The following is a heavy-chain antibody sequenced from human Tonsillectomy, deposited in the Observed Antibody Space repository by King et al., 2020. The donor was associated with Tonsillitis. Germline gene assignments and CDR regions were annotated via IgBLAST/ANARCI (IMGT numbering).Heavy chain of an antibody. CDR1: GFTFSDYY. V-gene: IGHV3-11*06. J-gene: IGHJ4*02. D-gene: IGHD6-19*01. Sequence: VQLVESGGGLVKPGGSLRLSCAASGFTFSDYYMSWIRQAPGKGLEWVSYISSSSSHTNYADSVKGRFTITRDNAKNSLYLQVNSLRDEDTAVYYCARGTSGIAVAGTFDYWGPGTLVTVSS. CDR2: ISSSSSHT. CDR3: ARGTSGIAVAGTFDY.